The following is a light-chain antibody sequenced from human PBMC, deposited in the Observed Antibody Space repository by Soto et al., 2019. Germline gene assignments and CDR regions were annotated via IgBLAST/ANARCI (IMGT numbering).Light chain of an antibody. V-gene: IGLV2-14*01. Sequence: QSALTQPASVSGSPGQSITISCTGTSSDVGAHNYISWYQQHPGRAPKVMIFEVSNRPSGVSDRFSGSKSGNTASLTISGLQPEDEADYYCSSFTNSATRVFGGGTKLTVL. CDR1: SSDVGAHNY. CDR2: EVS. CDR3: SSFTNSATRV. J-gene: IGLJ3*02.